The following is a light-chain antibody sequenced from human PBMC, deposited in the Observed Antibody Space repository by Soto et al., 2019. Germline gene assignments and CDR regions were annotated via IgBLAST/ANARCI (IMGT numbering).Light chain of an antibody. V-gene: IGKV1-33*01. Sequence: DIQMTQSPSSLSASVGDRATITCQASQDISNYLNWYQQKPGKAPKIVIYDASNLETGVPSRFSGSGSGTDFTFTISSLQPEDIETYYCQQYDNLSITFGQGTRLEIK. CDR1: QDISNY. CDR2: DAS. J-gene: IGKJ5*01. CDR3: QQYDNLSIT.